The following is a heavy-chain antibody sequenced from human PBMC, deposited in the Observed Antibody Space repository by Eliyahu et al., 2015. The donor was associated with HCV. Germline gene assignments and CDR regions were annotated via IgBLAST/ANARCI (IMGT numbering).Heavy chain of an antibody. CDR2: INSDGSST. J-gene: IGHJ6*02. Sequence: VWVSRINSDGSSTSYADSVKGRFTISRDNAKNTLYLQMNSLRAEDTAVYYCARVRVQGVIIFYYYGMDVWGQGTTVTVSS. CDR3: ARVRVQGVIIFYYYGMDV. D-gene: IGHD3-10*01. V-gene: IGHV3-74*01.